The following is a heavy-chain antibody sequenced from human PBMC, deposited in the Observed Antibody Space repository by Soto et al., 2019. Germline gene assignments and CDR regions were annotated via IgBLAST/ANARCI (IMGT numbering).Heavy chain of an antibody. Sequence: PSETLSLTCTVSGGSISSGGYYWSWIRQHPGKGLEWIGNIYYTGRTHYDPSLKSRITISLDTYKNQISLKLSSVTAADTAVYYCASSPVTGIYYAMDVWGQGTTVTVSS. CDR3: ASSPVTGIYYAMDV. CDR2: IYYTGRT. V-gene: IGHV4-31*03. CDR1: GGSISSGGYY. J-gene: IGHJ6*02. D-gene: IGHD6-19*01.